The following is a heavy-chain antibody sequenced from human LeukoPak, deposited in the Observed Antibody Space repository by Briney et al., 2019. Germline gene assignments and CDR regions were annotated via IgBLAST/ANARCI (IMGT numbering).Heavy chain of an antibody. CDR2: IYSGGST. CDR3: ARETPANPYYYGMDV. Sequence: GGSLRLSCAASGFTVSSNYMSWVRQAPGKGLEWVSVIYSGGSTYYADSVKGRFTISRDNSKNTLYLQMNSLRAEDTAVYYCARETPANPYYYGMDVWGQGTTVTVSS. CDR1: GFTVSSNY. J-gene: IGHJ6*02. V-gene: IGHV3-66*01.